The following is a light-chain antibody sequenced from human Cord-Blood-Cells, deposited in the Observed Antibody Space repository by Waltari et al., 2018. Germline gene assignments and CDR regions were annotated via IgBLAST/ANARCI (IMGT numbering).Light chain of an antibody. J-gene: IGLJ1*01. CDR1: SSDVGGYNY. V-gene: IGLV2-14*03. CDR3: SSYTSSSTLVV. CDR2: DVS. Sequence: QSALTQPASVSGSPGQSLTISCTGTSSDVGGYNYFSWYQQHPGKDPKLMIYDVSNRPSGVSNRFSGSKSGNTASLTISGLQAEDEADYYCSSYTSSSTLVVFGTGTKVTVL.